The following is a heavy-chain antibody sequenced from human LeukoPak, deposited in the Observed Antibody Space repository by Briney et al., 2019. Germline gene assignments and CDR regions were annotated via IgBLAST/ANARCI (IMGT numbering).Heavy chain of an antibody. Sequence: TGGSLRLSCAASGFTFSSYAMSWVRQAPGKGLEWVSAISGSGGSTYYADSVKGRFTISRDNSKNTLYLQMNSLRAEDTAVYYCAKDGGQTTYYDLWSGGNWFDPWGQGTLVTVSS. V-gene: IGHV3-23*01. CDR3: AKDGGQTTYYDLWSGGNWFDP. D-gene: IGHD3-3*01. CDR2: ISGSGGST. CDR1: GFTFSSYA. J-gene: IGHJ5*02.